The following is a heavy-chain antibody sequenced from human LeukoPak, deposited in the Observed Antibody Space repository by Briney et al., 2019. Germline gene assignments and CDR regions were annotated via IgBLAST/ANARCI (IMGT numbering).Heavy chain of an antibody. CDR3: AKSSGDYFFDY. J-gene: IGHJ4*02. Sequence: ASVTVSCKASGYNFNNHDINWVRQATGQGLEWLGRMNPNSGNAAYAQKLQSRVTMTWDSSTNTAYLEVIALRSDDTAVYYCAKSSGDYFFDYWGQGTLVTVSS. D-gene: IGHD3-22*01. CDR2: MNPNSGNA. CDR1: GYNFNNHD. V-gene: IGHV1-8*01.